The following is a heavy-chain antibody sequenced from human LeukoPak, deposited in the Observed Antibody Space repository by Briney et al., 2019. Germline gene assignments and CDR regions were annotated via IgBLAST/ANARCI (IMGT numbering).Heavy chain of an antibody. J-gene: IGHJ4*02. CDR1: GFTFSSYA. Sequence: GGSLRLSCAASGFTFSSYAMHWVRQAPGKGLEWVTVTSYDGTNKYYTDSVKGRFTISSDNSKNTLYLQMNSLRAEDTAVYYCAKVASGSYYNWPFDYWGQGTLVTVSS. V-gene: IGHV3-30*04. CDR2: TSYDGTNK. CDR3: AKVASGSYYNWPFDY. D-gene: IGHD1-26*01.